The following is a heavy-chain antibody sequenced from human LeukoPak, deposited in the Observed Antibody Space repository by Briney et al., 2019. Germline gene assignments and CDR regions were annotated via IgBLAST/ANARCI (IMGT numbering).Heavy chain of an antibody. V-gene: IGHV3-74*01. CDR1: GFTFSSYW. D-gene: IGHD1-26*01. J-gene: IGHJ6*02. CDR2: IASDGSST. CDR3: ARSLSGNYYYYGMDV. Sequence: GGSLRLSCAASGFTFSSYWMNWVRQAPGKGLVWVSRIASDGSSTTYADSVKGRFSISRDNSKSTLYLQMNSLRAEDTAVYYCARSLSGNYYYYGMDVWGQGTTVTVSS.